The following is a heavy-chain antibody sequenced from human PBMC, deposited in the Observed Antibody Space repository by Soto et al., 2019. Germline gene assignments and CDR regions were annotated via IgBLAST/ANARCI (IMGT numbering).Heavy chain of an antibody. CDR2: IYYSGST. D-gene: IGHD1-1*01. CDR1: GGSISSYY. CDR3: ATNSGGYYYYGMDV. Sequence: SETLSLTCTVSGGSISSYYWSWIRQPPGKGLEWIGYIYYSGSTNYNPSLKSRVTISVDTSKNQFSLKLSSVTAADTAVYYCATNSGGYYYYGMDVWRQGTTVTVSS. V-gene: IGHV4-59*01. J-gene: IGHJ6*02.